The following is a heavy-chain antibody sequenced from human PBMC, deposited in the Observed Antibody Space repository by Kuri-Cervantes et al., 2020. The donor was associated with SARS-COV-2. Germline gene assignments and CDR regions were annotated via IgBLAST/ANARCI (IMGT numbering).Heavy chain of an antibody. CDR2: INPSGSR. CDR1: GYTFSGYY. CDR3: ARANIVVVPAALGAIIYYYYYMDV. V-gene: IGHV1-2*02. J-gene: IGHJ6*03. Sequence: ASVMVFCKASGYTFSGYYMHWVRQAAGQGLEWRGWINPSGSRKYAQKFQGRVTLTRDTSKNQFSLKLRSVTATDTAVYYCARANIVVVPAALGAIIYYYYYMDVWGQGTTVTVSS. D-gene: IGHD2-2*01.